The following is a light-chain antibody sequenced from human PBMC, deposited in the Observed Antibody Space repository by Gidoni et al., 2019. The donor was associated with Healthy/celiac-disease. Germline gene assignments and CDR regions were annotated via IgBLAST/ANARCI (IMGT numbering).Light chain of an antibody. Sequence: DTVLTHSPGTLSLSPGERATLSCRASQSVSSSYLAWYQQKPGQAPRLLIHGASSRATGIPDRFSGSGSGTDFTLTISRLEPEDFAVYYCQQYGSSPGTFGQGTKVEIK. CDR2: GAS. J-gene: IGKJ1*01. CDR3: QQYGSSPGT. CDR1: QSVSSSY. V-gene: IGKV3-20*01.